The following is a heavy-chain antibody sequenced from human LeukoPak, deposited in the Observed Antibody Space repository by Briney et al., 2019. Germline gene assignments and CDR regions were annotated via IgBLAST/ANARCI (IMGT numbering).Heavy chain of an antibody. Sequence: PGGSLRLSCAASGFSFRSYSMNWVRQAPGKGLVWVSRINSGGTVTNYADSVKGRLTISRDNAKNTLYLQMNSLRAEDTAVYYCARAAVAGTLFHLDYRGQGTLVPVPS. CDR3: ARAAVAGTLFHLDY. D-gene: IGHD6-19*01. CDR1: GFSFRSYS. CDR2: INSGGTVT. V-gene: IGHV3-74*01. J-gene: IGHJ4*02.